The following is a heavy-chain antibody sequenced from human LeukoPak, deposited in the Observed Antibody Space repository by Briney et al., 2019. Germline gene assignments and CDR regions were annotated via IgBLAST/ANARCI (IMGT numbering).Heavy chain of an antibody. J-gene: IGHJ4*02. CDR2: IKSKTDGGTT. D-gene: IGHD6-13*01. CDR1: GFTFSNAW. CDR3: TTDQITYSSSSDY. Sequence: GRCLRLSCAASGFTFSNAWMSWVRQAPGKGLEWVGRIKSKTDGGTTDYAAPVKGRFTISRDDSKHTLYLQMNSLKTEDTAVYYCTTDQITYSSSSDYWGQGTLVTVSS. V-gene: IGHV3-15*01.